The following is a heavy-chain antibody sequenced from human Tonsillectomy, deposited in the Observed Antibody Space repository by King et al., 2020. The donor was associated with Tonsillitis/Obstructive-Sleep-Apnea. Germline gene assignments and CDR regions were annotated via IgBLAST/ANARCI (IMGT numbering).Heavy chain of an antibody. CDR2: ISYDGINK. CDR1: GFTFSIYG. Sequence: QLVQSGGGVVQPGRSLRLSCAASGFTFSIYGIHWVRQAPGKGLEWVALISYDGINKYYADSVKGRFTISRDNSKNTLSLQMNSLSADDTAVYYCAKGLGAYSDSSGYYPLEYWGQGTLVTVSS. V-gene: IGHV3-30*18. J-gene: IGHJ4*02. CDR3: AKGLGAYSDSSGYYPLEY. D-gene: IGHD3-22*01.